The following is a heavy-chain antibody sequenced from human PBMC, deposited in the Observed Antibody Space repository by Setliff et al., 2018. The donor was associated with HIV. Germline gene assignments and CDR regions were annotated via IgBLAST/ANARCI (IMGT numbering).Heavy chain of an antibody. CDR1: GFTFSSYS. CDR2: ISSGNSYI. Sequence: KAGGSLRLSCAASGFTFSSYSMNWVRQAPGKGLEWVSFISSGNSYIYYADSVKGRFTISRDNAKNSLFLRMNSLRAEDTAVYYCARSHPPDYWGQGTPVTVSS. CDR3: ARSHPPDY. J-gene: IGHJ4*02. V-gene: IGHV3-21*01.